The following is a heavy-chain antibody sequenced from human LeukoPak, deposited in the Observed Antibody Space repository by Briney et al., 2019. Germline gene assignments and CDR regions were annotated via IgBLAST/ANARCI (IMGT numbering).Heavy chain of an antibody. CDR3: ARDQSGYSRGLFDY. V-gene: IGHV1-69*01. CDR1: GGTFSSYA. CDR2: IIPIFGTA. D-gene: IGHD6-13*01. J-gene: IGHJ4*02. Sequence: GSSAKVSCKASGGTFSSYAISWVRQAPGQGLEWMGGIIPIFGTANYAQKFQGRVTITADESTSTAYMELSSLRSEDTAVYYCARDQSGYSRGLFDYWGQGTLVTVSS.